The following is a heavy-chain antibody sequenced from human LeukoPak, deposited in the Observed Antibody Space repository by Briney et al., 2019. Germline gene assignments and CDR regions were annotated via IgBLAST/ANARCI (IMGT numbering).Heavy chain of an antibody. Sequence: SETLSLTCNVSGESISSHYWSWTRQSPGKGLEWIGYVTNSGTTKFNPSLKSRVTISRDTSKNQISLRLSSVTAADTAVYYCARGIVVVAQLGFYFYYMDVWGKGTTVTISS. V-gene: IGHV4-59*08. CDR3: ARGIVVVAQLGFYFYYMDV. CDR1: GESISSHY. J-gene: IGHJ6*03. CDR2: VTNSGTT. D-gene: IGHD2-15*01.